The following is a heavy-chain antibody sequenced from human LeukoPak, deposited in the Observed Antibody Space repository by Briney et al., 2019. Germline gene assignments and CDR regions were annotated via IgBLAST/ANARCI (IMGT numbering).Heavy chain of an antibody. Sequence: SETLSLTCAVSGGPISSGGYSWTWIRQPPGKGLEWIGYIFQSGSPSYNPSLRSRVTLSVDTSRIHFSLELISVTAVDTAMYYCARDRAGLGLFDFWGQGTMVTVSS. CDR3: ARDRAGLGLFDF. CDR2: IFQSGSP. D-gene: IGHD1-26*01. V-gene: IGHV4-30-2*01. J-gene: IGHJ3*01. CDR1: GGPISSGGYS.